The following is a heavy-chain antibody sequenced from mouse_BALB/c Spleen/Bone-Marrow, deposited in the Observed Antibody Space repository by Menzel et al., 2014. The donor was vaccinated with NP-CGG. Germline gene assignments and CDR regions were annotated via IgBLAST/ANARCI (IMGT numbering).Heavy chain of an antibody. CDR1: GFTFTDYY. CDR2: IRNKANGYTT. Sequence: EVKLVESGGGLVQPGGSLRLSCTPSGFTFTDYYMSWVRQPPGKALEWLGFIRNKANGYTTEYSASVKGRFTISRDNSRSILYLQMNTLRAEDSATYYCARDRGLTYFDYWGQGTTLTVSS. D-gene: IGHD2-4*01. CDR3: ARDRGLTYFDY. V-gene: IGHV7-3*02. J-gene: IGHJ2*01.